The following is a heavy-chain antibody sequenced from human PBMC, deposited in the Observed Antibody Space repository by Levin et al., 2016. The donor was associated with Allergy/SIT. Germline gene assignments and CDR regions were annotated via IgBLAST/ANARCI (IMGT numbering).Heavy chain of an antibody. J-gene: IGHJ3*01. CDR1: GYMFSTYA. CDR2: ISSSGSYK. D-gene: IGHD3-16*01. V-gene: IGHV3-21*01. Sequence: GESLKISCAASGYMFSTYAINWVRQAPGKGLEWVASISSSGSYKYYGDSVKGRFTISRDNAKNSLYLEMDYLRAEDTAVYYCARSEAVDSATFGAFDVWGQGTMVTVSS. CDR3: ARSEAVDSATFGAFDV.